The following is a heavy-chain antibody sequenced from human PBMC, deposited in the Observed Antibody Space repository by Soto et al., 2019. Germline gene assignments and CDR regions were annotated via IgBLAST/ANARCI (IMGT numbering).Heavy chain of an antibody. Sequence: QVTLKESGPVLVNPTETLTLTCTVSGFSLSNARMGVSWIRQPPGKALEWLAHIFSNDEKSYSTSLKSRLTISKDTSKSQVVLTMTNMDPVDTATYYCARMHQLPFYYYGMDVWGQGTTVTVSS. CDR1: GFSLSNARMG. CDR3: ARMHQLPFYYYGMDV. D-gene: IGHD2-2*01. CDR2: IFSNDEK. V-gene: IGHV2-26*01. J-gene: IGHJ6*02.